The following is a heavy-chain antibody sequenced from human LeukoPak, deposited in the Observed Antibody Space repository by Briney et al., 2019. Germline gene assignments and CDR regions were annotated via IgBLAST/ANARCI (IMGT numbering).Heavy chain of an antibody. J-gene: IGHJ4*02. CDR1: GYTFTSCG. D-gene: IGHD1-20*01. Sequence: GASVNVSCKSSGYTFTSCGISWVRQAPGQGLEGMGWISAYNGNTNYAQKLQGRVTMTTDTSTSTAYMELRSLRSGDTAVYYCARWGHRYNWNGGDYWGQGTLVTVSS. CDR3: ARWGHRYNWNGGDY. V-gene: IGHV1-18*01. CDR2: ISAYNGNT.